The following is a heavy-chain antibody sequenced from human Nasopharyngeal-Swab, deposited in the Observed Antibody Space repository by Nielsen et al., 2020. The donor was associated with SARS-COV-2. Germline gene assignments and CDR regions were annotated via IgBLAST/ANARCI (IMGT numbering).Heavy chain of an antibody. J-gene: IGHJ6*02. Sequence: LKISCAASGFTFSSYGMHWVRQAPGKGLEWVAVIWYDGSNKYYADSVKGRFTISRDNSKNTLYLQMNSLRAEDTAVYYCAREGFSAARGYYYGMDVWGQGTTVTVSS. CDR3: AREGFSAARGYYYGMDV. CDR1: GFTFSSYG. V-gene: IGHV3-33*01. D-gene: IGHD2-15*01. CDR2: IWYDGSNK.